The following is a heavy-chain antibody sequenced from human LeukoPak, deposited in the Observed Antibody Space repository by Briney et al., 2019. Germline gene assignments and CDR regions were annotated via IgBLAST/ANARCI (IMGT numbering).Heavy chain of an antibody. CDR3: SRENGAFSPFGY. J-gene: IGHJ4*02. CDR2: ISLTGLT. CDR1: GGSISNTNW. D-gene: IGHD2-8*01. Sequence: SETLSLTCGVSGGSISNTNWWSWVRQPAGQGLEWIGEISLTGLTHYNPSLESRVTVSLDKSKNQLSLNLTSVTAADTAVYYCSRENGAFSPFGYWGQGTLVTVLS. V-gene: IGHV4-4*02.